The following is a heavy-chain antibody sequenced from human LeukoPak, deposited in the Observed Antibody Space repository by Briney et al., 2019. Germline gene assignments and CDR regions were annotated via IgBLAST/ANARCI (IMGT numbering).Heavy chain of an antibody. D-gene: IGHD6-19*01. CDR1: GYSFTSYW. Sequence: GESLKISCKGSGYSFTSYWIGWVRQMPGKGLEWMGFIYPGDSDTRYSPSFQGQVTISADKSISTAYLQWSSLKASDTAMYYCATEPNSSGWSLGAFDIWGQGTMVTVSS. CDR2: IYPGDSDT. J-gene: IGHJ3*02. V-gene: IGHV5-51*01. CDR3: ATEPNSSGWSLGAFDI.